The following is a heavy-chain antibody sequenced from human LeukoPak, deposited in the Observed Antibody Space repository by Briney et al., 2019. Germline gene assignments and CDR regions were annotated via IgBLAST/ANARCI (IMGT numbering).Heavy chain of an antibody. V-gene: IGHV4-34*01. CDR1: GGSFSGYY. J-gene: IGHJ4*02. D-gene: IGHD5-12*01. Sequence: PSETLSLTCAVYGGSFSGYYWSWIRQPPGKGLEWIGEINHSGSTNYNPSLKSRVTISVDTSKNQFSLKLSSVTAADTAVYYCARDLSGYDGYYFDYWGQGTLVTVSS. CDR2: INHSGST. CDR3: ARDLSGYDGYYFDY.